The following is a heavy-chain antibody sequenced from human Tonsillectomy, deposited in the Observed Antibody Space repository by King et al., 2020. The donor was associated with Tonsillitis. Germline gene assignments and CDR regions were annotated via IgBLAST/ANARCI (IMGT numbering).Heavy chain of an antibody. J-gene: IGHJ3*01. D-gene: IGHD3-22*01. V-gene: IGHV3-7*03. Sequence: VQLVESGGGLVQPGGSLRLSCSAFGVTLNNYWMTWVRRAPGKGLEWVANISEDGNLTYYMDSVEGRFTISRDNARNSVYLQMNSLRAGDTAVYYCARDTNYFDGNLYYDVFDLWGQGTMVTVSS. CDR1: GVTLNNYW. CDR3: ARDTNYFDGNLYYDVFDL. CDR2: ISEDGNLT.